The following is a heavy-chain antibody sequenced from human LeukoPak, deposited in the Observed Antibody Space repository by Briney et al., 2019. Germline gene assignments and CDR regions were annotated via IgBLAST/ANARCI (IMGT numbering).Heavy chain of an antibody. CDR1: GYSFTSYW. CDR3: ARGTHEVDPFDY. D-gene: IGHD1-1*01. CDR2: IYPGDSDT. V-gene: IGHV5-51*01. J-gene: IGHJ4*02. Sequence: GEALKISCKGVGYSFTSYWIGWVRRMPGKGLEGMGMIYPGDSDTRYSPSFQGQVTISADKSISTAYLQWSSLKASDTAMYYCARGTHEVDPFDYWGQGTLVTVSS.